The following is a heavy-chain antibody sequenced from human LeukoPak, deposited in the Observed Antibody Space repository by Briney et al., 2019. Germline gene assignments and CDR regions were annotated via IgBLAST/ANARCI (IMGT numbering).Heavy chain of an antibody. V-gene: IGHV3-23*01. CDR3: AKGYYYGSGSFRWFDP. J-gene: IGHJ5*02. D-gene: IGHD3-10*01. CDR2: ISAGGGTT. Sequence: GGSLRLSCADSEFTFSSYAMSWVRQAPGKGLEWVSAISAGGGTTYYADSVKGRFTISRDKSKNTLYLQMNSLRAEDTAVYYCAKGYYYGSGSFRWFDPWGQGTLVTVSS. CDR1: EFTFSSYA.